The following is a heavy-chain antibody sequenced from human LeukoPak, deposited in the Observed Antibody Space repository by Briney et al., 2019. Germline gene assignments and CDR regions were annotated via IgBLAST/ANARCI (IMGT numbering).Heavy chain of an antibody. CDR2: ISGSGGST. V-gene: IGHV3-23*01. CDR1: GFTFTSYA. J-gene: IGHJ4*02. Sequence: GGSLRLSCAASGFTFTSYAMSWVRQAPGKGLEWVSGISGSGGSTNYADSVKGRSTISRDNSKNTLYLQMNSLRAEDTAVYYCARDQEFIAVAGTFDYWGQGTLVTVSS. D-gene: IGHD6-19*01. CDR3: ARDQEFIAVAGTFDY.